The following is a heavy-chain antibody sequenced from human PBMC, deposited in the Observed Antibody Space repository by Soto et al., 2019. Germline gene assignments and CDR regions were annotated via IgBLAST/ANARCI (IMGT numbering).Heavy chain of an antibody. CDR1: GFTFSSYA. CDR3: AKDRIVVVIAIGGVPPQEDYYMDV. V-gene: IGHV3-23*01. J-gene: IGHJ6*03. CDR2: ISGSGGST. D-gene: IGHD2-21*01. Sequence: GGSLRLSCAASGFTFSSYAMSWVRQAPGKGLEWVSAISGSGGSTYYADSVKGRFTISRDNSKNTLYLQMNSLRAEDTAVYYCAKDRIVVVIAIGGVPPQEDYYMDVWGKGTTVTVSS.